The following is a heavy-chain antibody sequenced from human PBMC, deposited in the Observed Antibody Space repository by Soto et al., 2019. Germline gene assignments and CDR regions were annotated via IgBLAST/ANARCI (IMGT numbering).Heavy chain of an antibody. CDR3: ARRSSSWYFDY. Sequence: PGGSLRLSCAASGFTFSNYGMSWFRQAPGKGLEWVSTVSGGGGNTYYTDSVKGRFTISRDNSKNTLNLQMNSLRAEDTAVYYCARRSSSWYFDYWGQGTLVTVS. V-gene: IGHV3-23*01. D-gene: IGHD6-13*01. J-gene: IGHJ4*02. CDR2: VSGGGGNT. CDR1: GFTFSNYG.